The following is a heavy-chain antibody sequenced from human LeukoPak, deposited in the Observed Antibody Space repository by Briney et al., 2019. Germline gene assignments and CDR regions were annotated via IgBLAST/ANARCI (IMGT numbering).Heavy chain of an antibody. CDR2: IYYSGST. V-gene: IGHV4-39*01. CDR1: GASVSGSAYY. J-gene: IGHJ4*01. D-gene: IGHD1-26*01. Sequence: SETLSLTCTVSGASVSGSAYYWGWIRQPPGKGLEWIGNIYYSGSTYYNESLESRVTISIDTSKNQFSLKLNAVTAADTAMYYCAKSGGYGLIDYWGQGTLVTVSS. CDR3: AKSGGYGLIDY.